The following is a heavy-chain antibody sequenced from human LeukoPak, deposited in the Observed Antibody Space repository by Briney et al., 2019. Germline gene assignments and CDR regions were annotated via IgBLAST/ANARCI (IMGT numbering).Heavy chain of an antibody. V-gene: IGHV1-24*01. CDR3: ATGIRGYCSGGSCPYYYYGMDV. CDR2: FDPEDGET. Sequence: GASVKVSCKVSGYTLTELSMHWVRQAPGKGLEWMGGFDPEDGETIYAQKFQGRVTMTEDTSTDTAYMELSSLRSEDTAVYYCATGIRGYCSGGSCPYYYYGMDVWGQGTTVTVSS. CDR1: GYTLTELS. D-gene: IGHD2-15*01. J-gene: IGHJ6*02.